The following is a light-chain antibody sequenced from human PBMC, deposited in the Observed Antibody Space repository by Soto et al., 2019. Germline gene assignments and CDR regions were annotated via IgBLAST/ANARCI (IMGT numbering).Light chain of an antibody. CDR1: QNLNSY. CDR2: GAT. Sequence: DIRMTQSPSSLSASVGDRVTLTCRASQNLNSYLNWYQHKPGRAPKVLVYGATNLPSGGPSRFSGSGSWTEFTFTISSLQPEDFATYYCQQSHNAPLTFGGGTRVE. V-gene: IGKV1-39*01. J-gene: IGKJ4*01. CDR3: QQSHNAPLT.